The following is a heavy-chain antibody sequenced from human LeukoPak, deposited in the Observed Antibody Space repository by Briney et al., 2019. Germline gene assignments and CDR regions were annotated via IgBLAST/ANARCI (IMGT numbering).Heavy chain of an antibody. CDR3: ARGGYYDFWSGYPNSNWFDP. Sequence: PGRSLRLSCAASGFTFSSYGMHWVRQAPGKGLEWVAVIWYDGSNKYYADSVKGRFTISRDNSKNTLYLQMNSLRAEDTAVYYCARGGYYDFWSGYPNSNWFDPWGQGTLVTVSS. V-gene: IGHV3-33*08. J-gene: IGHJ5*02. CDR1: GFTFSSYG. CDR2: IWYDGSNK. D-gene: IGHD3-3*01.